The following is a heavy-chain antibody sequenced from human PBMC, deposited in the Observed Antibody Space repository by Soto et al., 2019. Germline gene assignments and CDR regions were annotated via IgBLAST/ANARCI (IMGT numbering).Heavy chain of an antibody. V-gene: IGHV3-23*01. CDR2: ISGSGGST. CDR1: GVTFSSYA. J-gene: IGHJ4*02. Sequence: EVQLLESGGGLVQPGGSLRLSCAASGVTFSSYAMSWVRQAPGKGLEWVSRISGSGGSTYYADSVKGRFTISRDNSKNTLYLQMNSLRAEDTAVYYCANQMSTSTRIAYWGQGTLVTVSS. D-gene: IGHD2-2*01. CDR3: ANQMSTSTRIAY.